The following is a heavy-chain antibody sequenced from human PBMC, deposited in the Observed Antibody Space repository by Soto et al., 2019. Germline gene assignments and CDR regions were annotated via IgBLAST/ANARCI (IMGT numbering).Heavy chain of an antibody. CDR1: GFTFSSYS. Sequence: PGGSLRLSCAASGFTFSSYSMNWVRQAPGKGLEWVSSISSSSSYIYYADSVKGRFTISRDNAKNSLYLQMNSLRAEDTAVYYCARDDIGYCSSTSCFFDYWGQGTLVIVSS. D-gene: IGHD2-2*01. CDR3: ARDDIGYCSSTSCFFDY. V-gene: IGHV3-21*01. J-gene: IGHJ4*02. CDR2: ISSSSSYI.